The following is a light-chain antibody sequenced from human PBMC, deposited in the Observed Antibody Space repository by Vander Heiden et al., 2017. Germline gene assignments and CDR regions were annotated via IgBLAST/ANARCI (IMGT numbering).Light chain of an antibody. CDR1: SSDAGSYNL. CDR2: EVS. CDR3: CSYAGSSTVV. V-gene: IGLV2-23*02. J-gene: IGLJ2*01. Sequence: QSALTQPASVSGSPGPSITISCTGTSSDAGSYNLVSWYPQHPGKAPKLKIYEVSKRPSGVSNRFSGSKSGNTASLTISGLQAEDEADYYGCSYAGSSTVVFGGGTKLTVL.